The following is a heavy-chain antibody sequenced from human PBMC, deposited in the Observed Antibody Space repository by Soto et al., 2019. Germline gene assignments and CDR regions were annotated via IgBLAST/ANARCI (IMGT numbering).Heavy chain of an antibody. CDR3: ARDAAAGLKDY. CDR1: GYTFTSYA. V-gene: IGHV1-18*01. CDR2: ISAYNGNT. J-gene: IGHJ4*02. D-gene: IGHD6-13*01. Sequence: QVQLVQSGAEVKKPGASVKVSCKASGYTFTSYAISWVRQAPGQGLEWIGWISAYNGNTNYAQKLQGRVSITTDTSTSTAYMALRGLRSDDTAVYSCARDAAAGLKDYWGQGTLVTVSS.